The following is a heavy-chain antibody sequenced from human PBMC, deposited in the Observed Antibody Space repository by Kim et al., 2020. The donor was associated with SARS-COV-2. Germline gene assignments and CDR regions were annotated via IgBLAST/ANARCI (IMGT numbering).Heavy chain of an antibody. V-gene: IGHV1-18*04. J-gene: IGHJ6*02. CDR2: ISAYNGNT. Sequence: ASVKVSCKASGYTFTSYGISWVRQAPGQGLEWMGWISAYNGNTNYAQKLQGRVTMTTDTSTSTAYMELRSLRSDDTAVYYCARRGSYYDILTGYFQYYYYGMDVWGQGTTVTVSS. D-gene: IGHD3-9*01. CDR3: ARRGSYYDILTGYFQYYYYGMDV. CDR1: GYTFTSYG.